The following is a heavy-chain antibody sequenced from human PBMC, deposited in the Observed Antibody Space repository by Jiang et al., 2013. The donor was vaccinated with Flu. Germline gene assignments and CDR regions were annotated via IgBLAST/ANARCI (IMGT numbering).Heavy chain of an antibody. V-gene: IGHV1-69*01. CDR3: ARAMATVVTLGYYYGMDV. J-gene: IGHJ6*02. CDR2: IIPIFGTA. Sequence: KVSCKASGGTFSSYAISWVRQAPGQGLEWMGGIIPIFGTANYAQKFQGRVTITADESTSTAYMELSSLRSEDTAVYYCARAMATVVTLGYYYGMDVWGQGTTVTVSS. CDR1: GGTFSSYA. D-gene: IGHD4-23*01.